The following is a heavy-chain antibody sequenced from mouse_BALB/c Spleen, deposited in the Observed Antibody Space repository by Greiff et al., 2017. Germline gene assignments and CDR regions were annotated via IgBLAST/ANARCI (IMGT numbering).Heavy chain of an antibody. J-gene: IGHJ4*01. CDR2: ISTYYGDA. CDR3: ARWERGYDLYAMDY. V-gene: IGHV1S137*01. Sequence: VQLQQSGAELVRPGVSVKISCKGSGYTFTDYAMHWVKQSHAKSLEWIGVISTYYGDASYNQKFKGKATMTVDKSSSTAYMELARLTSEDSAIYYCARWERGYDLYAMDYWGQGTSVTVSS. D-gene: IGHD2-14*01. CDR1: GYTFTDYA.